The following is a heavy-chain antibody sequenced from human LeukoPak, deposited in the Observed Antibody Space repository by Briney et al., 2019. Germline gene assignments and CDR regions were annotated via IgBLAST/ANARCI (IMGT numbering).Heavy chain of an antibody. D-gene: IGHD1-26*01. CDR1: GGSISSYY. CDR2: IYYSGST. V-gene: IGHV4-59*01. Sequence: SETLSLTCTVSGGSISSYYWSWIRQPPGKGLEWIGYIYYSGSTNYNPSLKSRVTISVDTSKNQFSLKLSPVTAADTAVYYRARGEWELRYAFDIWGQGTMVTVSS. J-gene: IGHJ3*02. CDR3: ARGEWELRYAFDI.